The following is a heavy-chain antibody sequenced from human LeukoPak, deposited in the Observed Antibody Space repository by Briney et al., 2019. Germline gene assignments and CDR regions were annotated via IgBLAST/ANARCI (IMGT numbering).Heavy chain of an antibody. D-gene: IGHD6-19*01. CDR1: GFTFSNYY. Sequence: PGGSLRLSCAASGFTFSNYYMSWVRQAPGKGLEWVANIKGDGSEKHYVDSEKGRFTISRDNARNTLYLQMNSLRAEDTAEYYCARDFYAVAEWGQGTMVTVSS. CDR3: ARDFYAVAE. CDR2: IKGDGSEK. J-gene: IGHJ3*01. V-gene: IGHV3-7*01.